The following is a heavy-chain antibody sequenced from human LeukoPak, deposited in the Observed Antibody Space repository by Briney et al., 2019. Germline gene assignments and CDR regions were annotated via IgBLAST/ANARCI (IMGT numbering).Heavy chain of an antibody. CDR2: IYYSGST. V-gene: IGHV4-39*01. J-gene: IGHJ4*02. CDR3: ARQSYYDFWSGYYPPPLDY. CDR1: GGSISSSSYY. D-gene: IGHD3-3*01. Sequence: SETLSLTCTVSGGSISSSSYYWGWIRQPPGKGLEWIGSIYYSGSTYYSPSLKSRVTISVDTSKSQFSLKLSSVTAADTAVYYCARQSYYDFWSGYYPPPLDYWGQGTLVTVSS.